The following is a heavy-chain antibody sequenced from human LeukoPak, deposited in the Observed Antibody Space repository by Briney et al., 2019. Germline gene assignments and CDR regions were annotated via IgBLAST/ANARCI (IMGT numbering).Heavy chain of an antibody. V-gene: IGHV3-21*01. D-gene: IGHD1-26*01. CDR2: ITSGSSYI. CDR1: GFTFSSYN. J-gene: IGHJ6*03. CDR3: ARDPYSGSYGNYYYYFMDV. Sequence: SGGSLRLSCAASGFTFSSYNMNWVRQAPGKGLEWVSSITSGSSYIYYADSVKGRFTISRDNAKNSLYLQMNSLRAEDTAVYYCARDPYSGSYGNYYYYFMDVWGKGTTVTISS.